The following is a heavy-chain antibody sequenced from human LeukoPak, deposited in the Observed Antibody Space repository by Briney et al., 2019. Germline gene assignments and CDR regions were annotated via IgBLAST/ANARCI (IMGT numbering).Heavy chain of an antibody. V-gene: IGHV4-34*01. CDR1: GGSFIDYY. J-gene: IGHJ4*02. D-gene: IGHD5-18*01. CDR2: INHSGST. CDR3: ARRIEKTAMVDY. Sequence: SETLSLTCAVYGGSFIDYYWSWIRQPPGKGLEWIGEINHSGSTNYNPFLKSRVTISVDTSKNQFSLKLSSVTAADTAVYYCARRIEKTAMVDYWGQGTLVTVSS.